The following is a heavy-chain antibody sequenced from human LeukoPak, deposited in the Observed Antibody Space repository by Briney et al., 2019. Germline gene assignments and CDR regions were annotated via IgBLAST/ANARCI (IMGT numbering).Heavy chain of an antibody. CDR1: GYTFTSYD. D-gene: IGHD3-10*01. CDR3: ARKGSGSGSYYTWYYFDY. V-gene: IGHV1-8*01. J-gene: IGHJ4*02. Sequence: ASVKVSCKASGYTFTSYDINWVRQATGQGLEWTGWMNPNSGNTGYAQKFQGRVTMTRNTSISTAYMELSSLRSEDTAVYYCARKGSGSGSYYTWYYFDYWGQGTLVTVSS. CDR2: MNPNSGNT.